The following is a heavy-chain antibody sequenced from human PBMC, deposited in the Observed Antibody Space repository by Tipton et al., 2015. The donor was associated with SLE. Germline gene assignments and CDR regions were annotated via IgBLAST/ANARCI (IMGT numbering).Heavy chain of an antibody. Sequence: TLSLTCAVYGGSFSGHYWSWIRQPPGKGLEWIGEINHSGSTNYNPSLKSRVTISVDTSKNQFSLKLSSVTAADTAVYYCARGLPIFGPWGQGTMVTVSS. CDR2: INHSGST. CDR1: GGSFSGHY. CDR3: ARGLPIFGP. J-gene: IGHJ3*01. D-gene: IGHD3-3*01. V-gene: IGHV4-34*01.